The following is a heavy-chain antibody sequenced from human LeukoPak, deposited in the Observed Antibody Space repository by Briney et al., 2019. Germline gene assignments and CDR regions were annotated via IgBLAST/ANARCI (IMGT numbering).Heavy chain of an antibody. J-gene: IGHJ4*01. Sequence: GGSRRLSCAASGFTFSSYEMNWVRQAPGKGLEWVSYISSSGSTIYYADSVKGRLTISRDNAKNTLYPQMNRLRAEDTAVYYCAGPGSFSNYWGQGTLVT. CDR1: GFTFSSYE. CDR3: AGPGSFSNY. CDR2: ISSSGSTI. D-gene: IGHD1-26*01. V-gene: IGHV3-48*03.